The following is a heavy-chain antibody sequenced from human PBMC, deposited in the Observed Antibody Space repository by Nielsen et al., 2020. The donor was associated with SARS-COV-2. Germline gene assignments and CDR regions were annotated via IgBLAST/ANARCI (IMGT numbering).Heavy chain of an antibody. V-gene: IGHV4-59*06. CDR2: IYYSGST. CDR3: ARAPITMIVVVNAFDI. CDR1: GGSISDDY. J-gene: IGHJ3*02. Sequence: SETLSLTCTVSGGSISDDYWSWIRQHPGKGLEWIGYIYYSGSTYYNPSLKSRVTISVDTSKNQFSLKLSSVTAADTAVYYCARAPITMIVVVNAFDIWGQGTMVTVSS. D-gene: IGHD3-22*01.